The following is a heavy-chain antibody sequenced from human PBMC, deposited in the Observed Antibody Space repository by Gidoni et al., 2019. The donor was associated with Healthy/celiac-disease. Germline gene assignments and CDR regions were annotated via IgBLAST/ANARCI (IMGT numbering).Heavy chain of an antibody. D-gene: IGHD6-13*01. CDR2: IIPIFGTA. CDR1: GGTFSSYA. V-gene: IGHV1-69*01. CDR3: ARDRSIAAAGTHYYYYMDV. Sequence: QVQLVQSGAEVKKPGSSVKVSCKASGGTFSSYAISWVRQAPGQGLEWMGGIIPIFGTANYAQKFQGRVTITADESTSTAYMELSSLRSEDTAVYYCARDRSIAAAGTHYYYYMDVWGKGTTVTVSS. J-gene: IGHJ6*03.